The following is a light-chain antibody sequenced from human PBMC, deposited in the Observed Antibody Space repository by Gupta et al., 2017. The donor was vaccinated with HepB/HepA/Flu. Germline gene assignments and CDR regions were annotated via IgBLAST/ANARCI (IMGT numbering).Light chain of an antibody. J-gene: IGLJ3*02. V-gene: IGLV1-47*02. CDR3: AAWDDSLSGV. CDR1: SANIGSNY. Sequence: QSVLTQPPSASGTPGQRVTISCSGSSANIGSNYVYWYQQLPGTAPQLLIYSNNQRPSGVPDRFSGSKSGTSASLAISGLRSEDEAYYYCAAWDDSLSGVFGGGTKLTVL. CDR2: SNN.